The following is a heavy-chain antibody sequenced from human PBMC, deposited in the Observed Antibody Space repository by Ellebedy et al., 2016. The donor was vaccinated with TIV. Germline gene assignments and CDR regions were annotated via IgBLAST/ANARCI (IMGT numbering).Heavy chain of an antibody. CDR1: GFTFSNYA. V-gene: IGHV3-23*01. CDR2: ISGSGEYT. CDR3: AQTNWGSGGFYGMDV. D-gene: IGHD7-27*01. Sequence: GESLKISCAASGFTFSNYAMSWVRRSPGKGLDWVSLISGSGEYTYYADSVKGRLTISRDNSMDTLYLQMNSLGVGDTAVYYCAQTNWGSGGFYGMDVWGQGTTVTVSS. J-gene: IGHJ6*02.